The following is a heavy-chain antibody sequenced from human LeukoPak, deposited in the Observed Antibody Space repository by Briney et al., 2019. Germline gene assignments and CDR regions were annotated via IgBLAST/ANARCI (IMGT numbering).Heavy chain of an antibody. CDR2: IYHSGST. V-gene: IGHV4-38-2*02. CDR1: GYSISSGYY. J-gene: IGHJ5*02. D-gene: IGHD3-9*01. Sequence: SETLSLTCTVSGYSISSGYYWGWIRQPPGRGLEWIGSIYHSGSTYYNPSLKSRVTVSVDTSKNQFSLKLSSVTAADTAVYYCARESRGLTGYYRQWFDPWGQGTLVTVSS. CDR3: ARESRGLTGYYRQWFDP.